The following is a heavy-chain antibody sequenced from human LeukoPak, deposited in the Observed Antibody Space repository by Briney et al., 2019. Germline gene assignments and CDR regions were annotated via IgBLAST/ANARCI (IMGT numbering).Heavy chain of an antibody. CDR1: GYTFTSYG. J-gene: IGHJ4*02. CDR2: ISAYNGNT. CDR3: ARDSTMVRGVMPLDY. D-gene: IGHD3-10*01. Sequence: GASVKVSCKASGYTFTSYGISWVRQAPGQGLEWMGWISAYNGNTNYAQKLQGRVTMTTDTSTSTAYMELRSLRSDDTAVYYCARDSTMVRGVMPLDYWGQGTLVTVSS. V-gene: IGHV1-18*01.